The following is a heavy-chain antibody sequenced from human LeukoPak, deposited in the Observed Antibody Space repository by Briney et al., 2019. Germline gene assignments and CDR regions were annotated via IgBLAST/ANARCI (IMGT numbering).Heavy chain of an antibody. D-gene: IGHD6-13*01. CDR3: ARLLPIAAAGGHYFDY. V-gene: IGHV4-39*01. Sequence: SETLSPTCNVSGGSFISGIYYWGWVRQPPGKGLEWIASIYYRGSTYYNQSLKSRVTISVDTSKKQFSLKVTSVTAADTAVYYCARLLPIAAAGGHYFDYWGQGTLVTVSS. CDR2: IYYRGST. CDR1: GGSFISGIYY. J-gene: IGHJ4*02.